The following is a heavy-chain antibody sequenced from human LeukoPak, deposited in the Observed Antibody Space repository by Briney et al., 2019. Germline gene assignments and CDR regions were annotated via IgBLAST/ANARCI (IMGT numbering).Heavy chain of an antibody. V-gene: IGHV3-7*05. CDR2: IKQDGGEK. J-gene: IGHJ3*02. CDR1: RFTFRNYW. D-gene: IGHD1-26*01. CDR3: ARDHLREGATGASEI. Sequence: GGSLRLSCAASRFTFRNYWMSWGRPAPGKGLEWVANIKQDGGEKNYVDSVKGRFTISRDNAKNSLYLQMNSLRVEDTAVYYCARDHLREGATGASEIWGQGTMVTVSS.